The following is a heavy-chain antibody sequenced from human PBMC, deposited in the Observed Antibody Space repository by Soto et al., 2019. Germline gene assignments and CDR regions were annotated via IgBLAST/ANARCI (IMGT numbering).Heavy chain of an antibody. CDR3: AKTGRDYGDSPNDY. Sequence: QVQLVESGGGVVQPGRSLRLSCAASGFTFSSYAMHWVRQAPGKGLEWVALISFDGNIKYYADSVKGRFTISRDNSKNTLYLQMSSLRSTDTAMYYCAKTGRDYGDSPNDYWGQGILVTVSS. D-gene: IGHD4-17*01. CDR1: GFTFSSYA. V-gene: IGHV3-30*18. J-gene: IGHJ4*02. CDR2: ISFDGNIK.